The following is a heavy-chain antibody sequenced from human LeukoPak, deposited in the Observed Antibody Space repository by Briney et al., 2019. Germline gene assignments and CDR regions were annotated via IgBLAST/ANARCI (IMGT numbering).Heavy chain of an antibody. CDR2: INHSGST. CDR1: GGSFSGYY. V-gene: IGHV4-34*01. CDR3: ARGYCSGGSCYTRFDP. Sequence: PSETLSLTCAVYGGSFSGYYWSWIRQPPGKGLEWIGEINHSGSTNYNPSLKSRVTISVDTSKNQFSLKLSSVTAADTAVYYCARGYCSGGSCYTRFDPWGQGTLVTVSS. D-gene: IGHD2-15*01. J-gene: IGHJ5*02.